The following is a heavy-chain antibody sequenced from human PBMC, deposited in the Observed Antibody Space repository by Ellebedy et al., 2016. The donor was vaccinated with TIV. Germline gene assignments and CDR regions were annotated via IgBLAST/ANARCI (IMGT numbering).Heavy chain of an antibody. J-gene: IGHJ4*02. CDR3: ARGQSGSYVAFDS. CDR1: GFIISRYS. V-gene: IGHV3-48*01. CDR2: ISPNGATT. D-gene: IGHD1-26*01. Sequence: GESLKISCEASGFIISRYSVNWVRQAPGKGLEWISYISPNGATTYYADSVKGRFTISRDNAKNTLYLQMNSLRAEDTAVYYCARGQSGSYVAFDSWGQGTLVTVSS.